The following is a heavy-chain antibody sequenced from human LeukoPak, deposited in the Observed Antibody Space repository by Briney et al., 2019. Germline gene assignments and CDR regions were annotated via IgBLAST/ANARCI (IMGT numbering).Heavy chain of an antibody. D-gene: IGHD6-13*01. CDR3: AKDGVATAGRGSHFDY. CDR1: GFTFSSYA. V-gene: IGHV3-23*01. Sequence: EPGGSLRLSCAASGFTFSSYAMSWVRQAPGKGLEWVSVISGSGGSTYYVDSVKGRFTISRDNSKNTLYLQMNSLRAEDTAVHYCAKDGVATAGRGSHFDYWGQGTLVTVSS. J-gene: IGHJ4*02. CDR2: ISGSGGST.